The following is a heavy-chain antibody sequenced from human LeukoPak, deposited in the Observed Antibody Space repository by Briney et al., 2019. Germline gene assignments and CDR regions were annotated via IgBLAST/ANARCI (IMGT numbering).Heavy chain of an antibody. V-gene: IGHV4-34*01. CDR1: GGSFSGYY. J-gene: IGHJ6*03. CDR2: INHSGST. CDR3: ARLRYGTYYYYMDV. D-gene: IGHD3-9*01. Sequence: PSETLSLTCAVYGGSFSGYYWSWIRQPPGKGLEWIGEINHSGSTNYNPSLKSRVTISVDTSKNQFSLKLSSVTAADTAVYYCARLRYGTYYYYMDVWGKGTTVTISS.